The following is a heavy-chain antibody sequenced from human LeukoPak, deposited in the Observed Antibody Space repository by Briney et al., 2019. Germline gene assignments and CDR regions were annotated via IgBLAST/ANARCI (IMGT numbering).Heavy chain of an antibody. V-gene: IGHV4-39*07. J-gene: IGHJ4*02. CDR3: AREAPRGYSYGSFDY. CDR2: IYYSGST. D-gene: IGHD5-18*01. Sequence: SETLSLTCTVSGGSISSSSYYWGWIRQPPGTGLEWIGSIYYSGSTYYNPSLKSRVTISVDTSKNQFSLKLSSVTAADTAVYYCAREAPRGYSYGSFDYWGQGTLVTVSS. CDR1: GGSISSSSYY.